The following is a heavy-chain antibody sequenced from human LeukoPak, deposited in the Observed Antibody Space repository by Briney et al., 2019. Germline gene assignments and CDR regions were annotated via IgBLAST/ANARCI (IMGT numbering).Heavy chain of an antibody. Sequence: GRSLRLSCAASGFTFSSYSMNWVRQAPGKGLEWVSSISSSSSYIYYADSVKGRFTISRGNAKNSLYLQMNSLRAEDTAVYYCARDRLMSRGAFDIWGQGTMVTVSS. CDR1: GFTFSSYS. CDR3: ARDRLMSRGAFDI. CDR2: ISSSSSYI. V-gene: IGHV3-21*01. D-gene: IGHD3-16*01. J-gene: IGHJ3*02.